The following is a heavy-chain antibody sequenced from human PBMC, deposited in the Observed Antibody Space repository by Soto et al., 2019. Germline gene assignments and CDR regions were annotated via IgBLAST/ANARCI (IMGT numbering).Heavy chain of an antibody. V-gene: IGHV1-18*01. CDR2: ISAYNGNT. D-gene: IGHD3-9*01. CDR3: ARDGAPYYDILTVPSEFQH. J-gene: IGHJ1*01. Sequence: QVQLVQSGAEVKKPGASVKVSCKASGYTFTSYGISWVRQAPGQGLEWMGWISAYNGNTNYAQKLQGRVTMTTDTSTSTAYMELRSLRYDDTAVYYCARDGAPYYDILTVPSEFQHWGQGTLVTVSS. CDR1: GYTFTSYG.